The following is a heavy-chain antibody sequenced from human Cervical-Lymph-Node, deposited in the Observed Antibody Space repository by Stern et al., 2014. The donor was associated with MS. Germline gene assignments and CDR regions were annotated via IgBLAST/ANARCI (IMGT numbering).Heavy chain of an antibody. CDR2: ISYAGSDK. CDR3: ANDKGSGWFAEYFQH. V-gene: IGHV3-30*18. D-gene: IGHD6-19*01. CDR1: GFTFSSYG. J-gene: IGHJ1*01. Sequence: VQLVESGGGVVQPGRSLRLSCAASGFTFSSYGMHWVRQAPGKGLEWVAVISYAGSDKYDADSVKGRFTISRDNSKNTLYLQMNSLRAEDTAMYYCANDKGSGWFAEYFQHWGQGTLVTVSS.